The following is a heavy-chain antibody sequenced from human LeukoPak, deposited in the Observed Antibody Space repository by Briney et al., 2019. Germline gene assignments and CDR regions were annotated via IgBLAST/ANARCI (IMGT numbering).Heavy chain of an antibody. D-gene: IGHD3-22*01. V-gene: IGHV4-34*01. J-gene: IGHJ4*02. Sequence: SETLSLTCAVYGGSFSGSYWSWIRQPPGKGLEWIGEVNHSGTTNYNPSLKSRVTISVDTSKNQFSLKLSSVTAADTAVYYCARAGTYYYDISAHWAPRYWGQGTLVTVSS. CDR1: GGSFSGSY. CDR3: ARAGTYYYDISAHWAPRY. CDR2: VNHSGTT.